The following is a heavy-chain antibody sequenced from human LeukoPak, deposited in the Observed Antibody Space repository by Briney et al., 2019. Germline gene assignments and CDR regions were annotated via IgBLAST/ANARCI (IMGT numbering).Heavy chain of an antibody. J-gene: IGHJ4*02. CDR2: IYYSGST. CDR3: ARGQGTVTTH. V-gene: IGHV4-39*07. Sequence: SETLSLTCTVSGGSISSSSYYWGWIRQPPGKGLEWIGSIYYSGSTYYNPSLKSRVTISLDTSKNQFSLKLSSVTAADTAVYYCARGQGTVTTHWGQGTLVTVSS. D-gene: IGHD4-17*01. CDR1: GGSISSSSYY.